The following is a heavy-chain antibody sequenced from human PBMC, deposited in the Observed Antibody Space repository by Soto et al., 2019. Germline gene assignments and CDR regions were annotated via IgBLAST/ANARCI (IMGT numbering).Heavy chain of an antibody. CDR2: INHSGST. CDR1: GGSFSGYY. Sequence: SETLSLTCAVFGGSFSGYYWSWIRQPPGKGLEWIGEINHSGSTNYNPSLKSRVTISVDTSKNQFSLKLSSVTAADTAVYYCARGPKYCGGDCYVVSWFDPWGQGTLVTVSS. CDR3: ARGPKYCGGDCYVVSWFDP. D-gene: IGHD2-21*02. V-gene: IGHV4-34*01. J-gene: IGHJ5*02.